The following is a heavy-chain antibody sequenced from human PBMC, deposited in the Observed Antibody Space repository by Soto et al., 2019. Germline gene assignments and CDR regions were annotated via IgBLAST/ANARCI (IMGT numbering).Heavy chain of an antibody. CDR2: ISSSSSSTI. CDR3: ARRVRYYYDSSGYYGMDV. Sequence: PGGSLRLSCAASGFTFSSYSMNWVRQAPGKGLEWVSYISSSSSSTIYYADSVKGRFTISRDNAKNSLYLQMNSLRDEDTAVYYCARRVRYYYDSSGYYGMDVWGQGTTVTVSS. V-gene: IGHV3-48*02. D-gene: IGHD3-22*01. J-gene: IGHJ6*02. CDR1: GFTFSSYS.